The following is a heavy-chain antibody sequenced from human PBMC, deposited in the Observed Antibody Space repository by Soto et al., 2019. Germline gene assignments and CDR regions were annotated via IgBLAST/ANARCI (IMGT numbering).Heavy chain of an antibody. CDR3: ARDMVDTANLWDYYYGMDV. V-gene: IGHV3-33*01. Sequence: GGSLRLSCAASGFTFSSYGMHWVRQAPGKGLEWVAVIWYDGSNKYYADSVKGRFTISRDNSKNTLYLQMNSLRAEDTAVYYCARDMVDTANLWDYYYGMDVWGQGTTVTVSS. CDR1: GFTFSSYG. CDR2: IWYDGSNK. J-gene: IGHJ6*02. D-gene: IGHD5-18*01.